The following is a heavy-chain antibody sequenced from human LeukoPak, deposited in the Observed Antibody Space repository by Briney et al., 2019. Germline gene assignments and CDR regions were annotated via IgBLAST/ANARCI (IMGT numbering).Heavy chain of an antibody. V-gene: IGHV4-59*01. D-gene: IGHD3-16*02. CDR1: GGSISSYY. Sequence: SETLSLTCTVSGGSISSYYWSWIRQPPGKGLEWIGYIYYSGSTNYNPSLKSRVTISVDTSKNQFSLKLSSVTAADTAVYYCARGKTYDYVWGSYRQPALDYWGQGTLVTVSS. J-gene: IGHJ4*02. CDR2: IYYSGST. CDR3: ARGKTYDYVWGSYRQPALDY.